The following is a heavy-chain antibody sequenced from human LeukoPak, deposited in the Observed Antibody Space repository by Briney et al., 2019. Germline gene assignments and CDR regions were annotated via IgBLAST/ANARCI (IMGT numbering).Heavy chain of an antibody. CDR1: GFTFSSYG. D-gene: IGHD2-15*01. CDR2: VRYDGNNK. J-gene: IGHJ4*02. Sequence: GGSLRLSCAASGFTFSSYGMHWVRQAPGKGLEGVAFVRYDGNNKYYADSVKGRFTISRDNSKNMLYLEMNSLSTEDTAVYYCAKVRYCSGVNCYPDDNWGQGTLVTVSS. V-gene: IGHV3-30*02. CDR3: AKVRYCSGVNCYPDDN.